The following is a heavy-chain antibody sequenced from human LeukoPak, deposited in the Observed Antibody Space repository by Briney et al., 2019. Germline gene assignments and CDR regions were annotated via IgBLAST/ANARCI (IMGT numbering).Heavy chain of an antibody. CDR2: IKSKTDGGTT. J-gene: IGHJ4*02. CDR3: TTDSGQWLVRDY. D-gene: IGHD6-19*01. CDR1: GFALSNAW. Sequence: GGSLRLSCAASGFALSNAWMSWVRQAPGKGLEWVGRIKSKTDGGTTDYAAPVKGRFTISRDDSKTTLYLQMNSLKTEDTAVYYCTTDSGQWLVRDYWGQGTLVTVSS. V-gene: IGHV3-15*01.